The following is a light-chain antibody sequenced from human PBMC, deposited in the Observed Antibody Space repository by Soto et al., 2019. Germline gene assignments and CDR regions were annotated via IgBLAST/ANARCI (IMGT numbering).Light chain of an antibody. Sequence: QSVLTQPPSVSGAPGQRVTISCTGSSSIIGAGYDVHWYQQLPGTAPQLLTYGNSNRPSGVPDRFSGSKSGTSASLAITGLQAEDEADYYCQSYDSSLSGWVFGGGTQLTVL. CDR1: SSIIGAGYD. V-gene: IGLV1-40*01. CDR3: QSYDSSLSGWV. J-gene: IGLJ3*02. CDR2: GNS.